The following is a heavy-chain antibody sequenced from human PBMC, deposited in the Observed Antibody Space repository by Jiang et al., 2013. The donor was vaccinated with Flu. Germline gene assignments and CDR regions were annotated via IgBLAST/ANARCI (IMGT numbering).Heavy chain of an antibody. Sequence: GAEVKKPGSSVKVSCKASGGTFSSYTISWVRQAPGQGLEWMGRIIPILGIANYAQKFQGRVTITADKSTSTAYMELSSLRSEDTAVYYCARDRLGNDYGDSTYNYWGQGTLVTVSS. CDR3: ARDRLGNDYGDSTYNY. D-gene: IGHD4-17*01. CDR2: IIPILGIA. CDR1: GGTFSSYT. V-gene: IGHV1-69*04. J-gene: IGHJ4*02.